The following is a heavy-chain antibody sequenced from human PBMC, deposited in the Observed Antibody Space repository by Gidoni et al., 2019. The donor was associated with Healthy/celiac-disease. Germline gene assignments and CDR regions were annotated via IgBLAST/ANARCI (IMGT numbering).Heavy chain of an antibody. D-gene: IGHD3-10*01. CDR2: IKQDGSEK. V-gene: IGHV3-7*03. CDR1: GFTFSSYW. CDR3: ARSLEVRGRRITYYFDY. J-gene: IGHJ4*02. Sequence: EVQLVESGGGLVQPGGSLRLSCAASGFTFSSYWMSWVRQAPGKGLEWVANIKQDGSEKYYVDSVKGRFTISRDNAKNSLYLQMNSLRAEDTAVYYCARSLEVRGRRITYYFDYWGQGTLVTVSS.